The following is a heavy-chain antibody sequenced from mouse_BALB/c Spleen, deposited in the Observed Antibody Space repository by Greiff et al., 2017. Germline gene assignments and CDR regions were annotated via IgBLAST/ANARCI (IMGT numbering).Heavy chain of an antibody. CDR3: ARGIYYDYDGYAMDY. CDR2: ISSGGSYT. CDR1: GFTFSSYG. V-gene: IGHV5-6*01. Sequence: DVHLVESGGDLVKPGGSLKLSCAASGFTFSSYGMSWVRQTPDKRLEWVATISSGGSYTYYPDSVKGRFTISRDNARNILYLQMSSLRSEDTAMYYCARGIYYDYDGYAMDYWGQGTSVTVSS. D-gene: IGHD2-4*01. J-gene: IGHJ4*01.